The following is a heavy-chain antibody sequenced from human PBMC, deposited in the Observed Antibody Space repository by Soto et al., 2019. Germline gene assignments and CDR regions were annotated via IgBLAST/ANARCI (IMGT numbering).Heavy chain of an antibody. J-gene: IGHJ5*02. CDR3: AIWSIRSLGTLFDP. CDR1: GGSISSSTYY. D-gene: IGHD3-10*01. Sequence: ASETLSHTCTVSGGSISSSTYYWDWIRQPPGKGLEWIGAMYYTGNKNYNPSLESRVTMSVDTSKNQFSLKLSSVTPTDTAVYYCAIWSIRSLGTLFDPCGRGILVTVST. V-gene: IGHV4-39*01. CDR2: MYYTGNK.